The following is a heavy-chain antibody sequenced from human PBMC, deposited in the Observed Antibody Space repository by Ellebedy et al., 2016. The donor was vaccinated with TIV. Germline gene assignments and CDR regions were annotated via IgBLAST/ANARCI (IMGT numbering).Heavy chain of an antibody. V-gene: IGHV1-69*13. CDR2: IIAIFGTT. CDR3: ARRQSRFSYGDYALDH. CDR1: GGIFRSNA. J-gene: IGHJ4*02. Sequence: ASVKVSCXASGGIFRSNAMSWVRQAPGQGLEWMGGIIAIFGTTNYAQKFQGRVTITADESTSTAYMELSSLRSEDTAVYYCARRQSRFSYGDYALDHWGQGTLVSVSS. D-gene: IGHD4-17*01.